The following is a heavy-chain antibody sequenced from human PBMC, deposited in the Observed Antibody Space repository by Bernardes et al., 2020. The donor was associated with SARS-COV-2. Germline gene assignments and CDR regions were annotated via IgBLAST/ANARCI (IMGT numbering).Heavy chain of an antibody. Sequence: SLRLSCAASGFTFSSYDMHWVRQATGKGLEWVSAIGTAGDTYYPGSVKGRFTISRENAKNSLYLQMNSLRAGDTAVYYCARAFYGSGSYFGYYYYGMDVWGQGTTVTVSS. J-gene: IGHJ6*02. D-gene: IGHD3-10*01. CDR1: GFTFSSYD. CDR2: IGTAGDT. V-gene: IGHV3-13*01. CDR3: ARAFYGSGSYFGYYYYGMDV.